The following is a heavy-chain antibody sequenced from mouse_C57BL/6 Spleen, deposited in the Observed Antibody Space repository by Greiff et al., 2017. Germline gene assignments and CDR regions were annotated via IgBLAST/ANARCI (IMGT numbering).Heavy chain of an antibody. CDR1: GYTFTDYY. D-gene: IGHD2-4*01. V-gene: IGHV1-26*01. CDR2: INPNNGGT. CDR3: ARGDYDGAYFDY. Sequence: VQLQQSGPELVKPGASVKISCKASGYTFTDYYMNWVKQSHGKSLEWIGDINPNNGGTSYNQKFKGKATLTVDKSSSTAYMELRSLTSEDSAVYYCARGDYDGAYFDYWGQGTTLTVSS. J-gene: IGHJ2*01.